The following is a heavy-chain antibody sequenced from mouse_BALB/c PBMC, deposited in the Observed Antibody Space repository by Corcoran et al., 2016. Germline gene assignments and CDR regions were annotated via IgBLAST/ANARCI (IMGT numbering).Heavy chain of an antibody. CDR3: ARDADWYFDV. CDR2: INPNNGGT. Sequence: EVQLQQSGPELVKPGASVKMSCKASGYTFTDYSMKWVKQSQGKSREGIGDINPNNGGTSYNQKFKGKATLTVDQSSSTAYMQLNSLTSEDSAVDYCARDADWYFDVWGAGTTVTVSS. J-gene: IGHJ1*01. V-gene: IGHV1-26*01. CDR1: GYTFTDYS.